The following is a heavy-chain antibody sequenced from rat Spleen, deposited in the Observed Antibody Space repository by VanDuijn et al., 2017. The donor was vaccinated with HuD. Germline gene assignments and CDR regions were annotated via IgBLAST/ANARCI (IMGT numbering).Heavy chain of an antibody. V-gene: IGHV5-31*01. D-gene: IGHD1-1*01. CDR1: GFTFNNYW. CDR2: ISPSGGST. J-gene: IGHJ2*01. Sequence: EVQLVESGGGLVQPGRSLKLSCVASGFTFNNYWMTWIRQAPGKGLEWVASISPSGGSTYYRDSVKGRFTVSRDNAKSTLYLQMDSLRSEDTATYYCASYYSGDYFDYWGQGVMVTVSS. CDR3: ASYYSGDYFDY.